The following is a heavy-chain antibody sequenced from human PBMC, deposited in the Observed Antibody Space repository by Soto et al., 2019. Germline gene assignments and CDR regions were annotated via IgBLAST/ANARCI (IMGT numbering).Heavy chain of an antibody. D-gene: IGHD2-2*01. Sequence: QVQLVQSGGEVKKPGASVKVSCKASGYTFTNYGVIWVRQAPGQGLEWMGWISAYTDNPNYAQKFQGRVTMTIDTSTTTAYMDLRSLTSDDTAVYYCARVIPGAEAWFGPWGQGTLVTVSS. CDR3: ARVIPGAEAWFGP. CDR2: ISAYTDNP. V-gene: IGHV1-18*01. J-gene: IGHJ5*02. CDR1: GYTFTNYG.